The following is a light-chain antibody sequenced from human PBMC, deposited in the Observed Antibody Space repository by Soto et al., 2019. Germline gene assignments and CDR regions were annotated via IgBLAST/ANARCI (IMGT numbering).Light chain of an antibody. CDR1: SSDVGSYNY. V-gene: IGLV2-11*01. CDR2: DVS. Sequence: QSAMTQPRSVSGSPGRSVTMSCTGTSSDVGSYNYVSWYQQHPGKAPKLMIYDVSKRPSGVPDRFSGSKSGNTASLTISGLQAEDEADYYCCSYAGSYTLFGGGTKLTVL. CDR3: CSYAGSYTL. J-gene: IGLJ2*01.